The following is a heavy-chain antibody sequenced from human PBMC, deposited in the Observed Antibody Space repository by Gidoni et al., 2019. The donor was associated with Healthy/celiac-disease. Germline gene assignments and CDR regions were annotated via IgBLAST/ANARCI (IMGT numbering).Heavy chain of an antibody. J-gene: IGHJ5*02. CDR3: ARHKSHSSREYNWFDP. V-gene: IGHV4-39*01. D-gene: IGHD6-13*01. CDR1: DGSLSSSRYY. Sequence: QLQLQESGPGLVKPSETLSLPCTVSDGSLSSSRYYWGWIRQTPGQGLECMGRIYYSGSAFYTPSTKSLVTISVDTSKNQFSLKLSSVTAADTAVYYCARHKSHSSREYNWFDPWGQGTLVTVSS. CDR2: IYYSGSA.